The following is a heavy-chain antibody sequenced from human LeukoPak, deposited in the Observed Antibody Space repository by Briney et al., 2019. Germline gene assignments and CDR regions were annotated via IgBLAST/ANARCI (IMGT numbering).Heavy chain of an antibody. Sequence: PGGSLRLSCAASGFTFSDYYMSWIRQAPGKGLEWVSYISSSGSTIYYADSVKGRFTISRDNAKNSLYLQMNSLRAEDTAVYYCARGKYCTNGVCYHYYYYYMDVWGKGTTVTVSS. J-gene: IGHJ6*03. V-gene: IGHV3-11*04. CDR3: ARGKYCTNGVCYHYYYYYMDV. CDR2: ISSSGSTI. D-gene: IGHD2-8*01. CDR1: GFTFSDYY.